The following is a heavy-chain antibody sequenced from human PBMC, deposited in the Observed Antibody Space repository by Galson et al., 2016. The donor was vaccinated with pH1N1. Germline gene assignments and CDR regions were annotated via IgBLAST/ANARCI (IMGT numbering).Heavy chain of an antibody. Sequence: SLRLSCAVSGFTFSSYAMNWVRQAPGKGLEWVSGISGSGATTYYADSVKGRFTISRDNSKNMLYLQMNSLRAEDTAVYYCARGGFGPREDAFDIWGQGTMVTVSS. CDR3: ARGGFGPREDAFDI. D-gene: IGHD3-10*01. V-gene: IGHV3-23*01. CDR2: ISGSGATT. J-gene: IGHJ3*02. CDR1: GFTFSSYA.